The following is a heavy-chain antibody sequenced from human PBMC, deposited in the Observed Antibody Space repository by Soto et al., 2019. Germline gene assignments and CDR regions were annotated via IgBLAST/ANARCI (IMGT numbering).Heavy chain of an antibody. D-gene: IGHD3-9*01. CDR3: ATLRYFDSVLPGFDY. J-gene: IGHJ4*01. CDR2: IKQDGSEK. Sequence: RGYLRLWCTGSGVTPRRCWMPVCRLARGKGLGWVANIKQDGSEKYYVDSVKGRFTISRDNAKNSFFLQMNSLKAEDTAVYYCATLRYFDSVLPGFDYWGHGTLVTVSS. CDR1: GVTPRRCW. V-gene: IGHV3-7*01.